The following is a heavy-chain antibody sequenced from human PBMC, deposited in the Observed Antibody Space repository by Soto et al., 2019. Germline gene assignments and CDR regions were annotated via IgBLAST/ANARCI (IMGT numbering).Heavy chain of an antibody. CDR3: ARGARYYDFWSGYFDY. CDR1: GGSFSGYY. D-gene: IGHD3-3*01. J-gene: IGHJ4*02. V-gene: IGHV4-34*01. CDR2: INHSGST. Sequence: SETLSLTCAVYGGSFSGYYWSWIRQPPGKGLGWIGEINHSGSTNYNPSLKSRVTISVDTSKNQFSLKLSSVTAADTAVYYCARGARYYDFWSGYFDYWGQGTLVTVSS.